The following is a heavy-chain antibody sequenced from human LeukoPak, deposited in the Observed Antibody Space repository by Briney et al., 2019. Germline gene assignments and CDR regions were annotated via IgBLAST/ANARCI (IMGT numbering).Heavy chain of an antibody. CDR3: ARDTTVASGMQF. CDR2: VVTTTT. J-gene: IGHJ4*02. D-gene: IGHD6-19*01. V-gene: IGHV4-4*07. CDR1: GGSISTYS. Sequence: SETLSLTCTVSGGSISTYSWTWVRQSPGKGLEWIGSVVTTTTNYSPALRSRVAISVHTSKNQFSLRLESVTTADTAVYYCARDTTVASGMQFWGQGAPVTVSS.